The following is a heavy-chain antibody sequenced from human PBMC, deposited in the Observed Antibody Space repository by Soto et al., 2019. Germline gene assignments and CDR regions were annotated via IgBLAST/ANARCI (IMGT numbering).Heavy chain of an antibody. CDR2: IYPGDSDT. CDR1: VYSFTSYW. J-gene: IGHJ3*02. V-gene: IGHV5-51*01. CDR3: ARGSLSRAFDI. Sequence: PGASLKISCKGPVYSFTSYWFGWVRQMPGKGLEWMGIIYPGDSDTRYSPSFQGQVTISADKSIRTAYLQWSSLKASDSAMYYCARGSLSRAFDIWGQATMVTVSS.